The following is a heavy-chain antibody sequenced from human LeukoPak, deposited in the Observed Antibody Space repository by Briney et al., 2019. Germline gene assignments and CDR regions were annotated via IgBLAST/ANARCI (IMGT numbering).Heavy chain of an antibody. V-gene: IGHV3-21*01. J-gene: IGHJ4*02. CDR1: GFTFSSYW. CDR3: ASAGYGSGSYYDY. Sequence: GGSLRLSCAVSGFTFSSYWMNWVRQAPGKGLEWVSSISSSSSYIYYADSVKGRFTISRDNAKNSLYLQMNSLRAEDTAVYYCASAGYGSGSYYDYWGQGTLVTVSS. D-gene: IGHD3-10*01. CDR2: ISSSSSYI.